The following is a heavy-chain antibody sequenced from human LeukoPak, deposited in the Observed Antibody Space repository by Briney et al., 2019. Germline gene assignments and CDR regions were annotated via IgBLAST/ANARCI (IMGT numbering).Heavy chain of an antibody. CDR1: GYSFTSYW. CDR3: ARSDCSGGSCYVDYYGMDV. V-gene: IGHV5-51*01. Sequence: GESLKISCKGSGYSFTSYWIGWVRQMPGKGLEWMGIIYPGDSDTRYSPSFQGQVTISADKSISTAYLQWRSLKASDTAMYYCARSDCSGGSCYVDYYGMDVWGQGTTVTVSS. D-gene: IGHD2-15*01. CDR2: IYPGDSDT. J-gene: IGHJ6*02.